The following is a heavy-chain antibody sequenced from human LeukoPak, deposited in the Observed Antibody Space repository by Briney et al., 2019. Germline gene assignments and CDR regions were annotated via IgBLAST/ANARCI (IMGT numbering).Heavy chain of an antibody. CDR1: GGTFSSCA. J-gene: IGHJ6*02. Sequence: GSSVKVSCKASGGTFSSCAISWVRQAPGQGLEWMGRIIPILGIANYAQKFQGRVTITADKSTSTAYMELSSLRSEDTAVYYCARDHPFDYYGSGILGYYYYYYGMDVWGQGTTVTVSS. D-gene: IGHD3-10*01. CDR2: IIPILGIA. V-gene: IGHV1-69*04. CDR3: ARDHPFDYYGSGILGYYYYYYGMDV.